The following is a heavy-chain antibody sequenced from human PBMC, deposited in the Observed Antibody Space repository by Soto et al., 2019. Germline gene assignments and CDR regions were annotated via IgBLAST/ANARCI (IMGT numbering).Heavy chain of an antibody. D-gene: IGHD3-22*01. Sequence: ASVKVSCKASGYTFTSYGISWVRQAPGQGLEWMGWISAYNGNTNYAQKFQGWVTMTRDTSISTAYMELSRLRSDDTAVYYCARGGSDDSSGYYFGTLDYWGQGTLVTVSS. CDR2: ISAYNGNT. V-gene: IGHV1-18*01. CDR1: GYTFTSYG. CDR3: ARGGSDDSSGYYFGTLDY. J-gene: IGHJ4*02.